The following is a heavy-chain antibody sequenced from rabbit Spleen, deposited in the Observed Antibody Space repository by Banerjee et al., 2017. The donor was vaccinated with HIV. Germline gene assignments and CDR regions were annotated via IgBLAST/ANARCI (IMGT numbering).Heavy chain of an antibody. CDR1: GFSFSSSYD. CDR3: ANVISGYGGALAP. Sequence: QEQLVESGGGLVQPEGSLTLTCTASGFSFSSSYDMCWVRQAPGKGLELIACIYADYGSTDYASWAKGRFTISKTSSTTVTLQMTSLTVADTATYFCANVISGYGGALAPWGPGTLVTVS. D-gene: IGHD6-1*01. J-gene: IGHJ2*01. CDR2: IYADYGST. V-gene: IGHV1S45*01.